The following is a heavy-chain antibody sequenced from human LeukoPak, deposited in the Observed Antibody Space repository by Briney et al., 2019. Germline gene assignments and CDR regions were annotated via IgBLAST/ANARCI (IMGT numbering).Heavy chain of an antibody. Sequence: GGSLRLSCVASGNYWMHWVRQAPGKGLVWVSHVNSDGSWTSYADSVKGRFTISKDNAKNAVYLQMNSLRAEDTAVYYCVSFYETYWGRGTLVTVSS. CDR1: GNYW. CDR3: VSFYETY. J-gene: IGHJ4*02. CDR2: VNSDGSWT. D-gene: IGHD2/OR15-2a*01. V-gene: IGHV3-74*01.